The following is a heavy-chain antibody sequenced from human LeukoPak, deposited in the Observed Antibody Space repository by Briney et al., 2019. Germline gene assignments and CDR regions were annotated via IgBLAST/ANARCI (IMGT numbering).Heavy chain of an antibody. D-gene: IGHD2-2*01. Sequence: GASVKVSCKASGGTFSSYAISWVRQAPGHGLEWMGRIIPTLGIANYAQKFQGRVTITADKSTYTAYMELSSLRSEDTAVYYCASTSDCSTTSCPNAFDYWGQGTLVTVSS. V-gene: IGHV1-69*04. CDR3: ASTSDCSTTSCPNAFDY. CDR1: GGTFSSYA. CDR2: IIPTLGIA. J-gene: IGHJ4*02.